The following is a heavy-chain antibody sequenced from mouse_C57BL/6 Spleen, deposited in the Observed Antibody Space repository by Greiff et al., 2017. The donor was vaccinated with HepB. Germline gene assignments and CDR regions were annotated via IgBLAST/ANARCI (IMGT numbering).Heavy chain of an antibody. CDR2: IYPGDGDT. J-gene: IGHJ1*03. Sequence: QVQLQQSGPELVKPGASVKISCKASGYAFSSSWMNWVKQRPGKGLEWIGRIYPGDGDTNYNGKFKGKATLTADKSSSTAYMQLSSLTSEDSAVYFCAGFTTVEDFDVWGTGTTVTVSS. CDR3: AGFTTVEDFDV. V-gene: IGHV1-82*01. CDR1: GYAFSSSW. D-gene: IGHD1-1*01.